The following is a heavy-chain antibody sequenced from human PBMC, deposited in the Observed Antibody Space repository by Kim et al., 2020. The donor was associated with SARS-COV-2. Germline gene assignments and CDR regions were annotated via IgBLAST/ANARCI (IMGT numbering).Heavy chain of an antibody. CDR1: GYTFTSYA. D-gene: IGHD2-15*01. V-gene: IGHV7-4-1*02. Sequence: ASVKVSCKASGYTFTSYAMNWVRQAPGQGLEWMGWINTNTGNQTYAQGFTGRFVFSLDTSVSTAYLQISSLKAEDTAVYYCARGSLYCSGGSCPIRNFDYWGQGNLVTVSS. J-gene: IGHJ4*02. CDR2: INTNTGNQ. CDR3: ARGSLYCSGGSCPIRNFDY.